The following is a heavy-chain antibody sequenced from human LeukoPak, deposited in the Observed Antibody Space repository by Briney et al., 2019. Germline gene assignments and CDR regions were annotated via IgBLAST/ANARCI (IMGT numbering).Heavy chain of an antibody. D-gene: IGHD5-12*01. J-gene: IGHJ4*02. Sequence: PGGSLRLSCAASGFTFRTYEMNWVRQAPGKGLVWVSRINSDGSSITYADSVKGRFTISRDNAKNTLYLQMNSLRVEDTAVYYCAREGRVSGYDFDCWGQGTLVTVSS. CDR1: GFTFRTYE. V-gene: IGHV3-74*03. CDR3: AREGRVSGYDFDC. CDR2: INSDGSSI.